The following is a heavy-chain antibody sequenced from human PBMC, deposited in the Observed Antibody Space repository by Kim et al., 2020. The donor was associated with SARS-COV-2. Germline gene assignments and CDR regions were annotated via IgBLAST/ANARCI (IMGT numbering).Heavy chain of an antibody. Sequence: SETLSLTCAVYGGSFSGYYWSWIRQPPGKGLEWIGEINHSGSTNYNPSLKSRVTISVDTSKNQFSLKLSSVTAADTAVYYCARGSRYYDSSGSLDYWGQGTLVTVSS. J-gene: IGHJ4*02. CDR1: GGSFSGYY. D-gene: IGHD3-22*01. V-gene: IGHV4-34*01. CDR2: INHSGST. CDR3: ARGSRYYDSSGSLDY.